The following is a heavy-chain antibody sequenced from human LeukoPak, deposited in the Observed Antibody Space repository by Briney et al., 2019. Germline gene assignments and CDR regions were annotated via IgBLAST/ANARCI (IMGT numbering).Heavy chain of an antibody. V-gene: IGHV4-30-4*08. CDR3: ARAGPPHCSGGSCYSD. CDR2: IYYSGST. CDR1: GGSISSGDYY. Sequence: SETLSLTCTVSGGSISSGDYYWSWIRQPPGKGLEWIGYIYYSGSTYYNPSLKSRVTISVDTSKNQLSLKLSSVTAADTAVYYCARAGPPHCSGGSCYSDWGQGTLVTVSS. D-gene: IGHD2-15*01. J-gene: IGHJ4*02.